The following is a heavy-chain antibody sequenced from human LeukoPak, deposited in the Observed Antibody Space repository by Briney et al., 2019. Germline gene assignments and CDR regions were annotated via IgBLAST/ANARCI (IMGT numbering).Heavy chain of an antibody. CDR3: ARGVGWEVQPYYYGMDV. J-gene: IGHJ6*02. V-gene: IGHV3-48*03. CDR1: GFTFSSFE. Sequence: GGSLRLSCAASGFTFSSFEMHWVRQAPGKGLEWISYIRSGGDAVYYADSVKGRFSISRDNAKNSLYLQMNSLRAEDTAVYYCARGVGWEVQPYYYGMDVWGPGTTVTVSS. CDR2: IRSGGDAV. D-gene: IGHD1-26*01.